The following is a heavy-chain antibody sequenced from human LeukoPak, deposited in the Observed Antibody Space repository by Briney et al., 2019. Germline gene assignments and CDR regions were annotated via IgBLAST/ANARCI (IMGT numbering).Heavy chain of an antibody. CDR1: GYLFTNYW. CDR3: AITSGATLGAFDY. V-gene: IGHV5-51*01. CDR2: IYPGDSDT. Sequence: GESLKISCKGSGYLFTNYWIGWVRQMPGKGLEWMGIIYPGDSDTRYSPSFQGQVTISADKSISTAYLQWSSLKASDIAMYYCAITSGATLGAFDYWGQGTLVTVSS. J-gene: IGHJ4*02. D-gene: IGHD3-16*01.